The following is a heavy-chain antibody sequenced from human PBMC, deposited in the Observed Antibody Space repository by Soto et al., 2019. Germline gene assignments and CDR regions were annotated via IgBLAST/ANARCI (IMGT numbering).Heavy chain of an antibody. CDR3: VKNSGWFNT. Sequence: GGSLRLSCAASGFTFSNAWMSWVRQAPGKGLEWVGRIKSKTGGGTTDYAAPVKGRFTISRDNSRNTVYLQMNSLRGDDTALYYCVKNSGWFNTWGQGALVTVSS. D-gene: IGHD3-10*01. V-gene: IGHV3-15*01. J-gene: IGHJ5*02. CDR2: IKSKTGGGTT. CDR1: GFTFSNAW.